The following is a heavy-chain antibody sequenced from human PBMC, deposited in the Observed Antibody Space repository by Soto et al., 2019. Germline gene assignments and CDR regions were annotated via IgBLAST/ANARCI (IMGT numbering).Heavy chain of an antibody. V-gene: IGHV4-34*01. CDR3: ARDGGEYSSSSAHYYYYGMDV. CDR1: SASLGDHY. D-gene: IGHD6-6*01. J-gene: IGHJ6*02. CDR2: VHPSGST. Sequence: SETLSLTCAVFSASLGDHYWAWIRQSPDKGLEWIGEVHPSGSTNYNPSLKSRVTISVDKSKNQFSLKLSSVTAADTAVYYCARDGGEYSSSSAHYYYYGMDVWGQGTTVTVSS.